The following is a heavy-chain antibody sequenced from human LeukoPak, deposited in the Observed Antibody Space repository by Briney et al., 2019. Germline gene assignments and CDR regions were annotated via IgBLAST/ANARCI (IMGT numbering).Heavy chain of an antibody. Sequence: GASVKVSCKASGFTFTNYAMQWVRQAPGQRLEWMGWINAGNGHTGYSQRFQGRVTITRDTSATTVYMEVTSLRSEDTAVYYCARGIWSRTVSSYYFDYWGQGTLVTVSS. D-gene: IGHD3-3*01. CDR3: ARGIWSRTVSSYYFDY. V-gene: IGHV1-3*01. J-gene: IGHJ4*02. CDR2: INAGNGHT. CDR1: GFTFTNYA.